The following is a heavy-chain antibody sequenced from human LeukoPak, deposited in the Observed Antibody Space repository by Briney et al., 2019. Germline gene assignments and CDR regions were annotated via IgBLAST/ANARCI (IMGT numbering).Heavy chain of an antibody. J-gene: IGHJ4*02. Sequence: ASVKVSCKASGGTFSSYAISWVRQAPGQGLEWMGRIIPIFGTANYAQKFQGRVTITTDESTSTAYMELSSLRFEDTAGYYWGRGGPGIAVTGGGGFDYWGQGTLVTVSS. D-gene: IGHD4-17*01. CDR3: GRGGPGIAVTGGGGFDY. V-gene: IGHV1-69*05. CDR1: GGTFSSYA. CDR2: IIPIFGTA.